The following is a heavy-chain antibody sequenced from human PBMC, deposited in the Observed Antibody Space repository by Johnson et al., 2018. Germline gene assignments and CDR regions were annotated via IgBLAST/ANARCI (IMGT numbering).Heavy chain of an antibody. CDR1: GFSFSSYG. D-gene: IGHD6-19*01. V-gene: IGHV3-30*03. J-gene: IGHJ1*01. CDR2: ISYDGSLK. CDR3: AGDFGYSSGWYSAEYCQH. Sequence: QVQLVESGGGVVQPGRSLRLSCAASGFSFSSYGMHWVRQAPAKGLEWVAVISYDGSLKYYADSVTGRFTIPRDNSKNTLYLQMNSLRAEDTAGYYCAGDFGYSSGWYSAEYCQHWGQGTLVTVSS.